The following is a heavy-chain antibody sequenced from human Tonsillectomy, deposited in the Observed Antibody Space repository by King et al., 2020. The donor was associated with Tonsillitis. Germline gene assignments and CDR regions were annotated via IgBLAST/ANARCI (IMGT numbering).Heavy chain of an antibody. CDR1: VFTFSSYG. CDR3: AKDHGSGTYYYYYMDV. CDR2: MSNDGNKR. Sequence: VQLVESGGGVVQPGRSLRLSCEASVFTFSSYGMQLVRQAPGKGLEWGAVMSNDGNKRVFGDSVKGRFTISRDNSRNTLYLEVNRLGVDDTAVYYCAKDHGSGTYYYYYMDVWGKGTTVTVPS. D-gene: IGHD1-26*01. J-gene: IGHJ6*03. V-gene: IGHV3-30*18.